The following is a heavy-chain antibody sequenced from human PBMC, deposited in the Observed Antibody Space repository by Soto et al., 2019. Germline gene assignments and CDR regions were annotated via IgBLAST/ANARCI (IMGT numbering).Heavy chain of an antibody. D-gene: IGHD3-16*02. V-gene: IGHV3-30*18. J-gene: IGHJ4*02. CDR1: GFTFSNYG. Sequence: PGGSLRLSCAASGFTFSNYGMHWVRQAPGKGLEWVAVISYDGSNKYYADSVKGRFTISRDNSKNTLYLQMNSLRAEDTAVYYCAKSLYDYIWGSYQVSLDYWGQGTLVTVSS. CDR3: AKSLYDYIWGSYQVSLDY. CDR2: ISYDGSNK.